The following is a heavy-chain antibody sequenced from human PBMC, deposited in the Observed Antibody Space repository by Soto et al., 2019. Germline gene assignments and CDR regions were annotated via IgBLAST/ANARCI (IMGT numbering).Heavy chain of an antibody. CDR2: IYYSGTT. D-gene: IGHD3-22*01. V-gene: IGHV4-39*01. CDR3: ARHSSPMIVDPGMDV. J-gene: IGHJ6*02. Sequence: QLQLQESGPGLVKPSETLSLTCTASGGSIGSTSYYWGWIRQPPGKGLEWVGSIYYSGTTYYNPSLMSRVTISVDTSKNQFSLKLSSVTAADTALYYCARHSSPMIVDPGMDVWGQGTTVTVSS. CDR1: GGSIGSTSYY.